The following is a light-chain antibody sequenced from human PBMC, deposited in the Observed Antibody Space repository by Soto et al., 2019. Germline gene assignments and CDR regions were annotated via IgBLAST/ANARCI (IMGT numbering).Light chain of an antibody. CDR3: QTWGTGIGV. J-gene: IGLJ2*01. Sequence: QPVLTQSPSASASLGASVKLTCTLSSGHSSYAIAWHQQQPEKGPRYLMKLNSDGTHSKGDGIPDRFSGSSSGAERYLTISSLHADDEADYYCQTWGTGIGVFGGGTKVTVL. CDR2: LNSDGTH. CDR1: SGHSSYA. V-gene: IGLV4-69*01.